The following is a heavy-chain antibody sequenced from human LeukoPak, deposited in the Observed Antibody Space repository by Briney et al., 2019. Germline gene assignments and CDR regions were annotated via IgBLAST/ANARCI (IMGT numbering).Heavy chain of an antibody. CDR1: GFTFSTYW. CDR2: IKSNGGT. D-gene: IGHD3-22*01. J-gene: IGHJ1*01. Sequence: GGSLRLSCAASGFTFSTYWMHWVRQAPRKGLVSVSRIKSNGGTTYADCVKGGFTISRDKAKNTVSLQMTSLRAEDTGVYYCARAPSEIGGYYPEYFRRCGQGSLVTVSS. CDR3: ARAPSEIGGYYPEYFRR. V-gene: IGHV3-74*03.